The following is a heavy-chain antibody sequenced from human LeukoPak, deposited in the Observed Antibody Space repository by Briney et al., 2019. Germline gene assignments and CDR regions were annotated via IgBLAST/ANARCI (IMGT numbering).Heavy chain of an antibody. D-gene: IGHD5-12*01. Sequence: PGGSLRLSCAASGFTFSSYAMSWVRQAPGKGLEWVSAISGSGGSTYYADSVKGRFTISRDNSKNTLYLQMNSLRAEDTAVYYCAKDKWNGGYETDAFDVWGQGTMVTVSS. J-gene: IGHJ3*01. CDR2: ISGSGGST. CDR1: GFTFSSYA. V-gene: IGHV3-23*01. CDR3: AKDKWNGGYETDAFDV.